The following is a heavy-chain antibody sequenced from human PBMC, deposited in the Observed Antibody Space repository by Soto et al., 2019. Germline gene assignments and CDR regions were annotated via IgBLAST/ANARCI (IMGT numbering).Heavy chain of an antibody. V-gene: IGHV3-53*01. J-gene: IGHJ4*02. CDR2: IYSGGST. CDR3: ARDYYGAYTH. D-gene: IGHD4-17*01. CDR1: GFTVRSNY. Sequence: QLVESGGGLIQPGGSLRLSCTASGFTVRSNYMSWVRQAPGKGLEWVSVIYSGGSTYYGDSVKGRFTISTDNSKNTLYLQMNSLRAGDTAVYFCARDYYGAYTHWGQGTLVTASS.